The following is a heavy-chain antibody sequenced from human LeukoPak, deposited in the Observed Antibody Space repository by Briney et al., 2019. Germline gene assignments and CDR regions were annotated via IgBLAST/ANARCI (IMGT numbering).Heavy chain of an antibody. V-gene: IGHV4-30-2*01. CDR2: IYHSGST. Sequence: SQTLSLTCAVSGGSISSGGYSWSWIRQPPGKGLEWIGYIYHSGSTYYNPSLKCRVTISVDRSKNQFSLKLSSVTAADTAVYYCARVHDALDIWGQGTMVTVSS. CDR1: GGSISSGGYS. CDR3: ARVHDALDI. J-gene: IGHJ3*02.